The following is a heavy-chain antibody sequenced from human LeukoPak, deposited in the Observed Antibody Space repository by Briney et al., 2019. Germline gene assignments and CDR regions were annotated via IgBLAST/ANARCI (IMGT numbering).Heavy chain of an antibody. CDR3: VRDLSGWYSFDY. V-gene: IGHV3-30-3*01. Sequence: RPGRSLRLSCAASGFTFSSYGIHWVRQAPGKGLEGVAIISYDGSYKNYADSVKGRFSICRDNSKNTLSLQMKSLGPEDTAVFYCVRDLSGWYSFDYWGQGTLVTVSS. J-gene: IGHJ4*02. D-gene: IGHD6-19*01. CDR2: ISYDGSYK. CDR1: GFTFSSYG.